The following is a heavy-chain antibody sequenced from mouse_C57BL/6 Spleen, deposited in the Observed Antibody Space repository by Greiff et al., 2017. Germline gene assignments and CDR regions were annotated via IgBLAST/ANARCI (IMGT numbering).Heavy chain of an antibody. J-gene: IGHJ2*01. CDR1: GYAFSSSW. CDR3: ARTGYYICVDD. CDR2: IYPGDGDT. V-gene: IGHV1-80*01. Sequence: QVQLQQSGAELVKPGASVKISCKASGYAFSSSWMNWVKQRPGKGLEWIGQIYPGDGDTNYNGKFKGKATLTADQASSTASMQLSSLTSEDSAVYCCARTGYYICVDDWGKGTTLTVSS. D-gene: IGHD2-12*01.